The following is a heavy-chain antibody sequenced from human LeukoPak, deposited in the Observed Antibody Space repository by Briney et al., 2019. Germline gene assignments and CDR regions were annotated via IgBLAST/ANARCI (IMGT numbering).Heavy chain of an antibody. CDR3: TKGPGDY. CDR2: ISWDSGSI. J-gene: IGHJ4*02. Sequence: GGSLRLSCASSGFTFDDYPMHWVRQAPGKGLEWVSGISWDSGSIAYADPVKGRFTISRDNAKNSLFLQMNSLRAEDTALYYCTKGPGDYWGQGTLVTVSS. V-gene: IGHV3-9*01. CDR1: GFTFDDYP.